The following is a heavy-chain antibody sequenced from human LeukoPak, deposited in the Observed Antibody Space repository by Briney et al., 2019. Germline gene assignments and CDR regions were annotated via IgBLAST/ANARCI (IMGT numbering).Heavy chain of an antibody. CDR1: GFTFSSYA. J-gene: IGHJ4*02. Sequence: GGSLRLSCAASGFTFSSYAMHWVRQAPGKGLEWVAVISYDGSNKYYADSVKGRFTISRDNSKNTLYLQMNSLRAEDTAVYYCAKVPLGSAADYWGQGTLVTVSS. CDR2: ISYDGSNK. V-gene: IGHV3-30-3*01. D-gene: IGHD3-16*01. CDR3: AKVPLGSAADY.